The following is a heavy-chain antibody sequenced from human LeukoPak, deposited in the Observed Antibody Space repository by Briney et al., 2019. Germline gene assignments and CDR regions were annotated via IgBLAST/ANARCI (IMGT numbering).Heavy chain of an antibody. CDR1: GASVSSGSYY. J-gene: IGHJ4*02. CDR3: ARVRLLELVDN. V-gene: IGHV4-61*01. Sequence: SETLSLTCTVSGASVSSGSYYWSWLPQPPGKGLDWVGYSYYSGSTNYNPSLKSGVTISVDTSKNQFSLKMNSVTAADTAVYYCARVRLLELVDNWGQGTLVTVSS. CDR2: SYYSGST. D-gene: IGHD1-7*01.